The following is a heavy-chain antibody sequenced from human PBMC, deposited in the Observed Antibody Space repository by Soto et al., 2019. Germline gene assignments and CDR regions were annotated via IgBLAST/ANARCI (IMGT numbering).Heavy chain of an antibody. CDR2: IYHSGST. V-gene: IGHV4-4*02. CDR1: GFSISSSNW. J-gene: IGHJ4*02. Sequence: SETLSLTCAVSGFSISSSNWWSLVRHPPGKGLEWIGEIYHSGSTNYNPSLKSRVTISVDKSKNQFSLKLSSVTAADTAVYYCARHVGGYYDSSGSPFDYWGQGTLVTVSS. CDR3: ARHVGGYYDSSGSPFDY. D-gene: IGHD3-22*01.